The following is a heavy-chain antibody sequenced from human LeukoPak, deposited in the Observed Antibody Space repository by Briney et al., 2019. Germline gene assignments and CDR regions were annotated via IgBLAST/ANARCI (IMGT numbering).Heavy chain of an antibody. CDR1: GFTFSSYA. CDR3: AKDREYSSGWYWNYFDY. J-gene: IGHJ4*02. CDR2: ISGSGGST. D-gene: IGHD6-19*01. V-gene: IGHV3-23*01. Sequence: PGGSLRLSCAASGFTFSSYAMSWVRQAPGKGLEWVSTISGSGGSTYYADSVKGRFTNSRDNSKNTLYLQMNSLRAEDTAVYYCAKDREYSSGWYWNYFDYWGQGTLVTVSS.